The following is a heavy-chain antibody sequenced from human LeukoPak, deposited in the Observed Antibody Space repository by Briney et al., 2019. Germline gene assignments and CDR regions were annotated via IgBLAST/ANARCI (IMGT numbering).Heavy chain of an antibody. CDR1: GGSISSSSYY. J-gene: IGHJ6*02. D-gene: IGHD2-2*01. V-gene: IGHV4-39*01. Sequence: PSETLSLTCTVSGGSISSSSYYWGWIRQPPGKGLEWIGSIYYSGSTYYNPSLKSRVTISVDTSKNQFSLKLSSVTAADTAVYYCARGRTGPRYCSSTSCPLYYYYYGMDVWGQGTTVTVSS. CDR3: ARGRTGPRYCSSTSCPLYYYYYGMDV. CDR2: IYYSGST.